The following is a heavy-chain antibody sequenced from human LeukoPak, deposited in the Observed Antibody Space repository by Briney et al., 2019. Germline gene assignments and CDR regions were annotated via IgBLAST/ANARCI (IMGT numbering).Heavy chain of an antibody. CDR1: GGSISSYY. CDR2: IYCSGST. Sequence: PSETLSLTCTVSGGSISSYYWSWIRQPPGKGLEWIGYIYCSGSTNYNPSLKSRVTISVDTSKNQFSLELSSVTAADTAVYYCARAGMGIAVSQVYWYFDLWGRGTLVTVSS. CDR3: ARAGMGIAVSQVYWYFDL. V-gene: IGHV4-59*01. J-gene: IGHJ2*01. D-gene: IGHD6-19*01.